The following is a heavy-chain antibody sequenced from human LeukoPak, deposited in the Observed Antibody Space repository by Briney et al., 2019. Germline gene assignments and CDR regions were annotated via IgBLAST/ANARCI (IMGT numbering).Heavy chain of an antibody. CDR1: GFTIGNHG. V-gene: IGHV3-30*18. J-gene: IGHJ5*02. CDR3: AEDWGSSDWYNWFDP. D-gene: IGHD6-19*01. Sequence: PGGSLRLSCAVSGFTIGNHGMHWVRQAAGKGLEWVAMISHDGRAEYYRDSVKGRLSISRDNSNNMLYLQMNSLRVEDTAVYYCAEDWGSSDWYNWFDPWGQGTLVTVSS. CDR2: ISHDGRAE.